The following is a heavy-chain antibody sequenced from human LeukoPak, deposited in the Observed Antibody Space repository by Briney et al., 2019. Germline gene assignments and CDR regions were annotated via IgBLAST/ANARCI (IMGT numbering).Heavy chain of an antibody. Sequence: SSETLSLTCTVSGGSISSYYWSWIRQPPGKGLEWIGYIYYSGSTNYNPSLKSRVTISVDTSKNQFSLKLSSVTAADTAVYYCARISRDDAFDIWGQGTMVTVSS. CDR3: ARISRDDAFDI. D-gene: IGHD2-2*01. CDR2: IYYSGST. J-gene: IGHJ3*02. V-gene: IGHV4-59*01. CDR1: GGSISSYY.